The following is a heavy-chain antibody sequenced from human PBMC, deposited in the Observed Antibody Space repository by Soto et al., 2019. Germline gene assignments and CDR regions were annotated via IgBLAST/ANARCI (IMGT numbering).Heavy chain of an antibody. D-gene: IGHD1-7*01. CDR2: IYYSGST. CDR3: ARHISSGTNVAAIRSFDP. V-gene: IGHV4-59*08. Sequence: QVQLQESGPGLVKPSETLSLTCTVSGGSISSYYWSWIRQPPGKGLEWIGYIYYSGSTNYNPSLKSRITMSSDTSKNQVSLKLSSVTAADTALYYCARHISSGTNVAAIRSFDPWGQGTLVAVSS. J-gene: IGHJ5*02. CDR1: GGSISSYY.